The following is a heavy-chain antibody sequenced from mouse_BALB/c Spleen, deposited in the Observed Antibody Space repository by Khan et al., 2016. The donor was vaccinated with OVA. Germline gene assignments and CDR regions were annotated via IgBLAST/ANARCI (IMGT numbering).Heavy chain of an antibody. V-gene: IGHV5-6-5*01. Sequence: EVELVESGGGLVKPGGSLKLSCAASGFTFSSYDMSWVRQTPEKRLAWVASISSGGSTYYPDSVKGRFTISRDTVRNILSLQMSSLRSEDTAMYYCARGPYYGSSPCYFDYWGQGTTLTVSS. CDR3: ARGPYYGSSPCYFDY. J-gene: IGHJ2*01. CDR2: ISSGGST. D-gene: IGHD1-1*01. CDR1: GFTFSSYD.